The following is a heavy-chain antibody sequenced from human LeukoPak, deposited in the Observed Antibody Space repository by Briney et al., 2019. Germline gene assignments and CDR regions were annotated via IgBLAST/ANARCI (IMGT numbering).Heavy chain of an antibody. CDR3: ARQGRVLMLYAIDY. D-gene: IGHD2-8*01. Sequence: SETLSLTCTVSGGSISSSTYHWGRIRQPPGKGLEWIGGIYYSGITYYNPSLKSRVTISVDTSKNQFSLRLSSVTAADTAVYYCARQGRVLMLYAIDYWGQGTLVTVSS. CDR1: GGSISSSTYH. V-gene: IGHV4-39*01. J-gene: IGHJ4*02. CDR2: IYYSGIT.